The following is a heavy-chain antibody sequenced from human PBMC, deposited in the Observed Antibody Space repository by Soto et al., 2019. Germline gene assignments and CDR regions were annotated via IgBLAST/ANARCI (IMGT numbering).Heavy chain of an antibody. CDR3: ARGSEASYPGSRIFDL. D-gene: IGHD3-10*01. Sequence: PGGSLRLSCAASGFTFNSYAMSWVRQAPGKGMEWVSAISGSGGSTYYADSVRGRFTISRDNSKNTLYLLMSRLRAEDSALYFCARGSEASYPGSRIFDLWGRGTLVTVSS. J-gene: IGHJ4*02. CDR1: GFTFNSYA. V-gene: IGHV3-23*01. CDR2: ISGSGGST.